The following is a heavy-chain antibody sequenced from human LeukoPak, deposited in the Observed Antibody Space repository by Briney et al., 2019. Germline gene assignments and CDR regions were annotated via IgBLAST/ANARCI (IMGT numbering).Heavy chain of an antibody. Sequence: PGGFLRLSCAASGFTFSSYWMSWVRQAPGKGLEWVANIKQDGSEKYYVDSVKGRFTISRDNAKNSLYLQMNSLRAEDTAVYYCARDPVQYCGGDCYYDYWGQGTLVTVSS. CDR2: IKQDGSEK. CDR1: GFTFSSYW. CDR3: ARDPVQYCGGDCYYDY. D-gene: IGHD2-21*01. J-gene: IGHJ4*02. V-gene: IGHV3-7*01.